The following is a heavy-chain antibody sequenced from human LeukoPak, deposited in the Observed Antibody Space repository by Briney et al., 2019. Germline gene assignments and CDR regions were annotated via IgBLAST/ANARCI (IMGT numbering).Heavy chain of an antibody. Sequence: GASVKVSCKASGYTFTSYDINWVRQAPGQGLEWMGWISGDNGDTKSAQKLQGRVTMTTDTSTRTVYMILRSLRSDDTAVYYCARVSELGFGDLSIIQYGMDVWGQGTTVTVSS. CDR1: GYTFTSYD. CDR3: ARVSELGFGDLSIIQYGMDV. V-gene: IGHV1-18*01. D-gene: IGHD3-10*01. J-gene: IGHJ6*02. CDR2: ISGDNGDT.